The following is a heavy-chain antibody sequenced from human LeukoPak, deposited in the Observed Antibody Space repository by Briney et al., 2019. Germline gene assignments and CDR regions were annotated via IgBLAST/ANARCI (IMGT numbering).Heavy chain of an antibody. CDR3: ARRYCSSTSCTLDF. CDR1: GFTFSSYE. Sequence: GGSLRLSCAASGFTFSSYEMNWVRQAPGQGLEWVSYTSSSGSTTYYADSVKGRFIISRDNAKNSLYLQMNSLRAEDTAVYYCARRYCSSTSCTLDFWGQGALVTVSS. CDR2: TSSSGSTT. D-gene: IGHD2-2*01. J-gene: IGHJ4*02. V-gene: IGHV3-48*03.